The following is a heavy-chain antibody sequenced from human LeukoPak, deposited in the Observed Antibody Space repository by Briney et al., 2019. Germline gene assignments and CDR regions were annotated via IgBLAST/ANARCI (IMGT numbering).Heavy chain of an antibody. J-gene: IGHJ6*03. V-gene: IGHV3-74*01. CDR1: GFSFGNYW. D-gene: IGHD6-19*01. Sequence: GGSLRLSCVGSGFSFGNYWMHWVRQAPGKGLVWVSRITSDGSTTSYADSVKGRFTISRDNAKNSLYLQMNSLRAEDTAVYYCARMLLYSSGWYDYYYMDVWGKGTTVTVSS. CDR3: ARMLLYSSGWYDYYYMDV. CDR2: ITSDGSTT.